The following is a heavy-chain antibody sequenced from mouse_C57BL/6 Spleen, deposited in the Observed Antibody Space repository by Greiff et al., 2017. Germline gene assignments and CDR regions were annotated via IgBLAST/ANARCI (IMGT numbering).Heavy chain of an antibody. V-gene: IGHV1-50*01. Sequence: QVQLQQPGAELVKPGASVKLSCKASGYTFTSYWMQWVKQRPGQGLEWIGEIDPSDSYTNYNQKFKGKATLTVDTSSSTAYMQLSSLTSEDSAVYYCARGLGGDYWGQGTTLTVSS. J-gene: IGHJ2*01. CDR1: GYTFTSYW. CDR2: IDPSDSYT. CDR3: ARGLGGDY. D-gene: IGHD3-3*01.